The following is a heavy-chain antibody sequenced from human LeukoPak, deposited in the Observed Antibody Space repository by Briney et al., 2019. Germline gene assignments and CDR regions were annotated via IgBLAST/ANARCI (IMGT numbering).Heavy chain of an antibody. Sequence: SETLSLTCAVYGGSFSGYYWSWIRQPPGKGLEWIGNIYYRGSTYYNPSLRSRVTISVDTSKNEFSLKLTSGTAADTAVYYCARDWAVAGLYWGQGTLVTVSS. CDR1: GGSFSGYY. J-gene: IGHJ4*02. CDR3: ARDWAVAGLY. CDR2: IYYRGST. D-gene: IGHD6-19*01. V-gene: IGHV4-34*01.